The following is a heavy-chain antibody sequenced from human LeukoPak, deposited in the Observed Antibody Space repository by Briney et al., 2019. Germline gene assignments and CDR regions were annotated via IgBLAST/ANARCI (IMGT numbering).Heavy chain of an antibody. D-gene: IGHD6-13*01. CDR1: GFTFSSYA. CDR2: ISGSGGST. V-gene: IGHV3-23*01. CDR3: AKDVIGPGRIAAAGTPAFDY. Sequence: GGSLRLSCAASGFTFSSYAMSWVRQAPGKGLEWVSAISGSGGSTYYADSVKGRFTISRDNSKNTLYLQMNSLRAEDTAVYYCAKDVIGPGRIAAAGTPAFDYWGQGTLVTVSS. J-gene: IGHJ4*02.